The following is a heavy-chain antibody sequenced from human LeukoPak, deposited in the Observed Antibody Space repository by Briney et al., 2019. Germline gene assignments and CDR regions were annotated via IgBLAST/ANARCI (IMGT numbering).Heavy chain of an antibody. CDR1: GGTFSSYA. V-gene: IGHV1-69*13. D-gene: IGHD6-13*01. Sequence: SVKVSCKASGGTFSSYAISWVRQAPGQGLEWMGGIIPIFGTSNYAQKFQGRVTITADESTSTAYMELSSLRSEDTAVYYCARGGQQLGDAFDIWGQGTMVTVSS. CDR3: ARGGQQLGDAFDI. CDR2: IIPIFGTS. J-gene: IGHJ3*02.